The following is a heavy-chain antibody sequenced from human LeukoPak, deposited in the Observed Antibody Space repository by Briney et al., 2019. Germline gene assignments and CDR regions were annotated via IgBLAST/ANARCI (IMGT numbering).Heavy chain of an antibody. CDR3: ATDRDWTLLDY. D-gene: IGHD1-1*01. Sequence: PGGSLRLSCAASGFTLSATWMSWVRQAPGKGLEWVANIKQDGSEQYYVGSVKGRFTISRDNAKNALYLQMNSLRAEDTAVYYCATDRDWTLLDYWGQGTLVTVSS. CDR1: GFTLSATW. V-gene: IGHV3-7*01. J-gene: IGHJ4*02. CDR2: IKQDGSEQ.